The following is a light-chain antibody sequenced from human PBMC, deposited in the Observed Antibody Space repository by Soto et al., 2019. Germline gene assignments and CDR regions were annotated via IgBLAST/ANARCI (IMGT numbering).Light chain of an antibody. CDR2: GAS. J-gene: IGKJ1*01. CDR3: QQYSRSPTT. V-gene: IGKV3-20*01. CDR1: QSVSSN. Sequence: EIVMTQSPATLSVSPGERATFPCRASQSVSSNLAWYQQKPGQAPRLLIYGASIRATGIPDRFSGSGSGTDFTLTISRLEPEDFAVYYCQQYSRSPTTFGQGTKVDIK.